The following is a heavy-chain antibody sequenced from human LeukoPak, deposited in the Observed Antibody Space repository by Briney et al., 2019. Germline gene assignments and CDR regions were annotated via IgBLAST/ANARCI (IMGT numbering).Heavy chain of an antibody. V-gene: IGHV3-30*18. D-gene: IGHD6-19*01. J-gene: IGHJ5*02. CDR2: ISHDGSNK. CDR1: GFTFSSYG. CDR3: AKGGHYSSVPNWFDP. Sequence: GGSLRLSCAASGFTFSSYGMHWVRQAPGKGLEWVAVISHDGSNKYYADSVKGRFTISRDNSKNTLYLQMNSLRAEDTAVYYCAKGGHYSSVPNWFDPWGQGTLVTVSS.